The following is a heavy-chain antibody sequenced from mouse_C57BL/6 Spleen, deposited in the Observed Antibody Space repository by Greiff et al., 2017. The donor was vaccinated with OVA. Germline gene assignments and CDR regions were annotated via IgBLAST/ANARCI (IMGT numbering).Heavy chain of an antibody. V-gene: IGHV5-4*01. CDR3: AKWGYDGYLDD. J-gene: IGHJ4*01. CDR2: ISDGGSYT. CDR1: GFTFSSYA. Sequence: EVQVVESGGGLVKPGGSLKLSCAASGFTFSSYAMSWVRQTPEKRLEWVATISDGGSYTYYPDNVKGRFTISRDNAKNNLYLQMSHLKSEDTAMYYCAKWGYDGYLDDWGQGTSVTVSS. D-gene: IGHD2-3*01.